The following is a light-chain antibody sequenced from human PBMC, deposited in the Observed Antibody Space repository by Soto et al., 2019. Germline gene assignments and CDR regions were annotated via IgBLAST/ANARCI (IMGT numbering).Light chain of an antibody. CDR3: QQLGT. J-gene: IGKJ1*01. CDR2: GAS. CDR1: QSVRSNY. Sequence: IVLTQSPGTLSLSPGERATLSCRASQSVRSNYLAWYQQKPGQAPRLLIYGASSRATGIPDRFRGSGSGTDFTLTISRLEPEDFAVYYCQQLGTFGQGTKVEIK. V-gene: IGKV3-20*01.